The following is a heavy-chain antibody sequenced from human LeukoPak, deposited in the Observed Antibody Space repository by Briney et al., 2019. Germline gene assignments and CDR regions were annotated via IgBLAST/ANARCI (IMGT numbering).Heavy chain of an antibody. CDR2: MSYDGSNK. CDR1: GFTFSSYG. J-gene: IGHJ4*02. D-gene: IGHD2-15*01. V-gene: IGHV3-30*03. Sequence: GGSLRLSCAASGFTFSSYGMHWVRQAPGKGLEWVAVMSYDGSNKYYADSVKGRFTISRDNSKNTLYLQMNSLRAEDTAVYYCARDSDVHCSGGRCTNFDYWGQGILVTVSS. CDR3: ARDSDVHCSGGRCTNFDY.